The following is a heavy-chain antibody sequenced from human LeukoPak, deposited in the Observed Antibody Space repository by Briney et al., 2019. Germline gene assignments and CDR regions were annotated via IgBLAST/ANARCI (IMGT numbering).Heavy chain of an antibody. CDR2: ISGSGGST. Sequence: GGSLRLSCAASGFTFSRYWMHWVRQAPGKGLEWVSAISGSGGSTYYADSVKGRFTISRDNSKNTLYLQMNSLRAEDTAVYYCAKDNGGMDVWGQGTTVTVSS. J-gene: IGHJ6*02. V-gene: IGHV3-23*01. CDR3: AKDNGGMDV. D-gene: IGHD2-8*01. CDR1: GFTFSRYW.